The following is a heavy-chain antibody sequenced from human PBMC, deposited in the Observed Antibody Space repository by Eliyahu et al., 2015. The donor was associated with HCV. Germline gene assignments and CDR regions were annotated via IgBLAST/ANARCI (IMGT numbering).Heavy chain of an antibody. CDR3: ARSYGENLNWFDP. D-gene: IGHD3-10*01. V-gene: IGHV4-31*03. CDR2: IYYSGST. J-gene: IGHJ5*02. CDR1: GXSXXSGGYY. Sequence: QVQLQESGPGLVKPSQTLSLTXXXSGXSXXSGGYYWSWIRQHPGKGLEWIGYIYYSGSTYYNPSLKSRVTISVDTSKNQFSLKLSSVTAADTAVYYCARSYGENLNWFDPWGQGTLVTVSS.